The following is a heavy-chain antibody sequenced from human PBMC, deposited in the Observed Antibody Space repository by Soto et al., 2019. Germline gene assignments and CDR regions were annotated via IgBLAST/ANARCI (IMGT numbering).Heavy chain of an antibody. Sequence: SLRLSCAASGFTFSSHAMHWVRPAPGKGLEWVTVISYDGSNKYYADSVKGRVSISRDNSKNTLYLQIDSLRPEDTAVYYCARDESSSWTLYYFYGVDVWGQGTTVTVSS. J-gene: IGHJ6*02. V-gene: IGHV3-30*04. D-gene: IGHD6-13*01. CDR1: GFTFSSHA. CDR3: ARDESSSWTLYYFYGVDV. CDR2: ISYDGSNK.